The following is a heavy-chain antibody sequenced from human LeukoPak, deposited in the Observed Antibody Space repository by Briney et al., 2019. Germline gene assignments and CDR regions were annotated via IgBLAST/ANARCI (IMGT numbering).Heavy chain of an antibody. V-gene: IGHV4-59*01. J-gene: IGHJ6*02. CDR3: ARLMVGWEYYYYYGMDV. CDR1: GGSISSYY. Sequence: SETLPLTCTVSGGSISSYYWSWIRQPPGKGLEWIGYIYYSGSTNYDPSLKSRVTISVDTSKNQFSLKLSSVTAADTAVYYCARLMVGWEYYYYYGMDVWGQGTTVTVSS. CDR2: IYYSGST. D-gene: IGHD6-19*01.